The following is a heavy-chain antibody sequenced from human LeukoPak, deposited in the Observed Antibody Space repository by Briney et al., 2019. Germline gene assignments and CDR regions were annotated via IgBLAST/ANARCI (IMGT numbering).Heavy chain of an antibody. CDR3: ARDGVFGVVINY. Sequence: SETLSLTCTVSGGSISSYYWSWIRQPAGKGLEWIGRIYSSGSTDYNPSLKSRVTISVDTSKNQFSLKLSSVTAADTAVYYCARDGVFGVVINYWGQGTLVTVSS. D-gene: IGHD3-3*01. J-gene: IGHJ4*02. V-gene: IGHV4-4*07. CDR2: IYSSGST. CDR1: GGSISSYY.